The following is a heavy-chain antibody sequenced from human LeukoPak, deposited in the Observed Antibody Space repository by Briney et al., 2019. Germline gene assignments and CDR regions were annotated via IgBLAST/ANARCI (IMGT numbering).Heavy chain of an antibody. V-gene: IGHV3-21*01. CDR2: VSSSSSYI. Sequence: GGSLRLSCAASGFTFSSYSMNWVRQAPGKGLEWVSSVSSSSSYIYYADSVKGRFTISGDNAKNSLYLQMNSLRAEDTAVYYRARAAHVYYYDSSGYYYNDYFDYWGQGTLVTVSS. J-gene: IGHJ4*02. CDR1: GFTFSSYS. D-gene: IGHD3-22*01. CDR3: ARAAHVYYYDSSGYYYNDYFDY.